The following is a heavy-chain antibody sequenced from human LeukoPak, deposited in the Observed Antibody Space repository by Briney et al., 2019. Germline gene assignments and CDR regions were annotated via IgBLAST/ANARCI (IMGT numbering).Heavy chain of an antibody. CDR3: ARGGALAVAGTLLFDY. CDR2: IIPIFGTA. J-gene: IGHJ4*02. CDR1: GYTFTSYG. V-gene: IGHV1-69*13. D-gene: IGHD6-19*01. Sequence: SVKVSCKASGYTFTSYGISWVRQAPGQGLEWMGGIIPIFGTANYAQKFQGRVTITADESTSTAYMELSSLRSEDTAVYYCARGGALAVAGTLLFDYWGQGTLVTVSS.